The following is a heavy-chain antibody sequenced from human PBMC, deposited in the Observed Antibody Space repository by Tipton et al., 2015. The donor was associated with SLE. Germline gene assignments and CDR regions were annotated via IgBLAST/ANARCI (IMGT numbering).Heavy chain of an antibody. CDR3: ARAVYYGDYVDY. CDR1: GFTFSSYE. CDR2: ISSSGSTI. V-gene: IGHV3-48*03. D-gene: IGHD4-17*01. J-gene: IGHJ4*02. Sequence: SLRLSCAASGFTFSSYEMNWVRQAPGKGLEWVSYISSSGSTIYYADSVKGRFTISRDNAKNSLYLQMNSLRAEDTAVYYCARAVYYGDYVDYWGQGTLVTVSS.